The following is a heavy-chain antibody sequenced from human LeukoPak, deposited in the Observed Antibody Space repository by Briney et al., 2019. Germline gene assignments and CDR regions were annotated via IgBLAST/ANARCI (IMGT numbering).Heavy chain of an antibody. V-gene: IGHV4-59*01. D-gene: IGHD3-10*01. J-gene: IGHJ6*03. CDR1: GGSISSYY. CDR3: ARDREDYGSGPFGNYYYYYMDV. CDR2: IYYSGST. Sequence: SETLSLTCTVSGGSISSYYWSWIRQPPGKGLEWIGYIYYSGSTNYNPSLKSRVTISVDTSKNQFSLKLSSVTAADTAVYYCARDREDYGSGPFGNYYYYYMDVWGKGTTVTVSS.